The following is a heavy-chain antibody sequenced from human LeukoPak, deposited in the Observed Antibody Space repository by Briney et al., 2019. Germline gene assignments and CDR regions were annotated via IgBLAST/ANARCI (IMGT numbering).Heavy chain of an antibody. CDR1: GGSFSNYY. CDR3: ARVVAAADNLNSADY. CDR2: IFYSGDT. D-gene: IGHD6-13*01. J-gene: IGHJ4*02. Sequence: SETLSLTCTVSGGSFSNYYWTWIRQPPGRGLEWIGYIFYSGDTNYNPSLKSRVTMSLDTSKNQFSLKLSSVTAADTAVYYCARVVAAADNLNSADYWGQGTLVTVSS. V-gene: IGHV4-59*12.